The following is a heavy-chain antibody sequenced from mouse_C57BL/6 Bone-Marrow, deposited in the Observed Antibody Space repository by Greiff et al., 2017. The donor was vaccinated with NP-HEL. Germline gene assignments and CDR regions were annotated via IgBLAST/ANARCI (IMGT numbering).Heavy chain of an antibody. D-gene: IGHD1-1*01. CDR3: ASHYYGSSFPWFAY. Sequence: VQVVESGPGLVAPSQSLSITCTVSGFSLTSYGVDWVRQSPGKGLEWLGVIWGVGSTNYNSALKSRLSISKDNSKSQVFLKMNSLQTDDTAMYYCASHYYGSSFPWFAYWGQGTLVTVSA. V-gene: IGHV2-6*01. CDR1: GFSLTSYG. J-gene: IGHJ3*01. CDR2: IWGVGST.